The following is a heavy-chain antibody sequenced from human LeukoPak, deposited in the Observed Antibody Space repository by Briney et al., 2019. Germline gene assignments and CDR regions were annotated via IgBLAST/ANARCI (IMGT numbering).Heavy chain of an antibody. V-gene: IGHV1-2*02. J-gene: IGHJ4*02. CDR2: INPNSGGT. D-gene: IGHD3-10*01. Sequence: ASVKVSCKTSGYTFTGYYMHWVRQAPGQGLEWMGWINPNSGGTNYAQKFQGRFTMTRDTSISTAYIELSRLRSDDTAVYYCARYNYGSGSYYTFDYWGQGTLVTVSS. CDR1: GYTFTGYY. CDR3: ARYNYGSGSYYTFDY.